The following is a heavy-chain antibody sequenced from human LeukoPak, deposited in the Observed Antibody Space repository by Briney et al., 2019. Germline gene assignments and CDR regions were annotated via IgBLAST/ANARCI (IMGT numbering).Heavy chain of an antibody. D-gene: IGHD3/OR15-3a*01. J-gene: IGHJ4*02. V-gene: IGHV3-15*01. Sequence: GGSLRLSCAASGFTFSSAWMSWVRQAPGKGLEWLGRIKSKIEGGTTDYAAPATDRFIISRDDSKKTVYLQMNSLKTEDTAVYYCTTGWTYARLDYWGQGTLVTVSS. CDR1: GFTFSSAW. CDR3: TTGWTYARLDY. CDR2: IKSKIEGGTT.